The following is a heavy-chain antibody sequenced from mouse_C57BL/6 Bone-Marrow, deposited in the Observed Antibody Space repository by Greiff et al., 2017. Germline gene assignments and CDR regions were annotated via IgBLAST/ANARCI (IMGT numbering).Heavy chain of an antibody. V-gene: IGHV1-81*01. CDR3: ARDFITTVVAPYYFDY. D-gene: IGHD1-1*01. CDR1: GYTFPSYG. Sequence: VQLQQSGAELSSPGASVKLSCKASGYTFPSYGLSWLKQRTGQGLEWIGEIYPKSGNTNYNEKFKGKATLAADKSSSAAYMELRSLTSEDSSVYFCARDFITTVVAPYYFDYWGQGTTLTVSS. CDR2: IYPKSGNT. J-gene: IGHJ2*01.